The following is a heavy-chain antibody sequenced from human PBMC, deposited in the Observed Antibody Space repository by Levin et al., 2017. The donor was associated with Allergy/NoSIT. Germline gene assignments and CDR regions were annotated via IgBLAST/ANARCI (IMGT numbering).Heavy chain of an antibody. CDR3: ARGRIIALPGRDLDY. Sequence: ASVKVSCKASGYTFTDYYMNWVRQAPGQGLEWMGRINPNSGGTSYAQNFQGRVSMTRDTSISTAYMDLNGLTSDDTAVYYCARGRIIALPGRDLDYWGQGTLVTVSS. CDR2: INPNSGGT. D-gene: IGHD2/OR15-2a*01. CDR1: GYTFTDYY. J-gene: IGHJ4*02. V-gene: IGHV1-2*06.